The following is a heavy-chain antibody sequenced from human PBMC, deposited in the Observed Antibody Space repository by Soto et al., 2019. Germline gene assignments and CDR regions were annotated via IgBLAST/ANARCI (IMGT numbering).Heavy chain of an antibody. D-gene: IGHD3-22*01. Sequence: GGSLRLSCAASGFTFSTFDMTWVRQAPGKGLEWVSLIRGVAGSTHYPDSVKGRFTISKDNSNNMLYLEMNSLRADDTAVYFCARSYYDSSASYASYGXDVWRQGTTVTVSS. CDR1: GFTFSTFD. CDR3: ARSYYDSSASYASYGXDV. CDR2: IRGVAGST. J-gene: IGHJ6*02. V-gene: IGHV3-23*01.